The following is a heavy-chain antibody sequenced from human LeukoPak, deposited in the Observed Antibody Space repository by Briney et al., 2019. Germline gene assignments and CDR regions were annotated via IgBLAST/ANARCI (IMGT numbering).Heavy chain of an antibody. J-gene: IGHJ3*02. D-gene: IGHD2/OR15-2a*01. CDR3: ARDRTTLAFDI. V-gene: IGHV4-59*01. Sequence: SETLSLTCTVSGGSISSYYWSWIRQPPGKGLEWIGYIYYSGSTNYNPSLKSRVTISVDTSKNQFSLKLSSVTAADTAVYYCARDRTTLAFDIWGQGTMVTVSS. CDR1: GGSISSYY. CDR2: IYYSGST.